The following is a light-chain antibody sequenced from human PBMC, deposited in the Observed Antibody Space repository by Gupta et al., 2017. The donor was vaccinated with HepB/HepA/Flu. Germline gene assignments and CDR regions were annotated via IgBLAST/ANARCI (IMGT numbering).Light chain of an antibody. J-gene: IGKJ4*01. V-gene: IGKV2-30*01. CDR2: QVS. CDR1: QSLVFSDGNTF. CDR3: VQGTHWPT. Sequence: DVVLTQSPLSLPVTLGQPASISCRSSQSLVFSDGNTFLHWFQQRPGQSPRRLLYQVSKRDSGVPERFSGSGSGTDFTLGSSRVEAEDVAIYYCVQGTHWPTFGGGTKVEIK.